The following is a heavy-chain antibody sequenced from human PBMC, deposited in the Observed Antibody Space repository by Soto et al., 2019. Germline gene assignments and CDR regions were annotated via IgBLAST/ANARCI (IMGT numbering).Heavy chain of an antibody. CDR3: AREGGTIPFDY. V-gene: IGHV4-39*07. CDR2: IYTSGST. CDR1: GGSISSSSYY. D-gene: IGHD2-15*01. Sequence: QLQLQESGPGLVKPSETLSLTCTVSGGSISSSSYYWGWIRQPPGKGLEWIGSIYTSGSTNYNPSLKSRVTMSVDTSKNPFSLKLSSVTAADTAVYYCAREGGTIPFDYWGQGTLVTVSS. J-gene: IGHJ4*02.